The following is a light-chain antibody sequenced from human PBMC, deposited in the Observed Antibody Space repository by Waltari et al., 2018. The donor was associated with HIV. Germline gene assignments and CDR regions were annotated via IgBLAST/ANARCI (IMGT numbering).Light chain of an antibody. V-gene: IGKV4-1*01. J-gene: IGKJ4*01. CDR1: RTVLYSSDNQNY. CDR2: WAS. CDR3: QQYYTVPPT. Sequence: DIVMTQSPESLAVSLGERATINCTSSRTVLYSSDNQNYLAWYLQRPGQSPRVLLFWASTRAFVVPNRFSGSGSGTDFSLTLSSLQADDVGIYYCQQYYTVPPTFGGGTKVEI.